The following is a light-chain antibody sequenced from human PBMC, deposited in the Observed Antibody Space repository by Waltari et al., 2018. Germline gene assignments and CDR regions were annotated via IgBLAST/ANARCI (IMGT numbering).Light chain of an antibody. CDR1: QGLVYSYGTTY. Sequence: VMTQSPLSLPATLGQPASISCRLSQGLVYSYGTTYLNWVQQRPGQSPRLLIYNVSNRDSGVPDRFSGSGSGTDFTLKISRVEAEDVGVYYCMHSVQWPWTVGQGTKVEVK. CDR2: NVS. J-gene: IGKJ1*01. CDR3: MHSVQWPWT. V-gene: IGKV2-30*01.